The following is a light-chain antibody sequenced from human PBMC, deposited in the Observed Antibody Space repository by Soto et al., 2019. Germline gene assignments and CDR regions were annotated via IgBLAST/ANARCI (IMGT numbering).Light chain of an antibody. CDR3: QQYGSSPPGT. CDR2: GAS. Sequence: ETVLTQSPGTLSLSPGERATLSCRASQSVSSSYLAWYQQKPGQAPRLLIYGASSRATGIPDRFSGSGSGTDFTLTISRLEPEDFAVYYCQQYGSSPPGTFGQGTKV. J-gene: IGKJ1*01. CDR1: QSVSSSY. V-gene: IGKV3-20*01.